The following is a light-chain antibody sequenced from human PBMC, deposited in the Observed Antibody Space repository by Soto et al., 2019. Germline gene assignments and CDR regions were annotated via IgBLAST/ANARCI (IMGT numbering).Light chain of an antibody. V-gene: IGKV3-20*01. CDR2: GAS. CDR1: QSISSN. Sequence: EVVLTQSPGTLSLSPGERATLSCRASQSISSNVAWFQQKPGQAPRLLIYGASNRASGIPDRFSGSGSGTDFTLTMTGLEPEDFAVYYCHQYGRSTRTFGQGTKVDIK. J-gene: IGKJ1*01. CDR3: HQYGRSTRT.